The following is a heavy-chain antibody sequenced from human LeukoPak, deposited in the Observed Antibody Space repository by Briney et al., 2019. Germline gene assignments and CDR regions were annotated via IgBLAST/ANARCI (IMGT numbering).Heavy chain of an antibody. J-gene: IGHJ4*02. CDR1: GFTFSSFA. D-gene: IGHD6-6*01. Sequence: PGGSLRLSCAASGFTFSSFAMTWVRQAPGKGLEWVSVINTGGGTTDYADSVKGRFTISRNNSKNTLYLQMNSLRAEDTAVYYCAKPVFYTTSSFDYWGQGTLVTVSS. CDR2: INTGGGTT. V-gene: IGHV3-23*01. CDR3: AKPVFYTTSSFDY.